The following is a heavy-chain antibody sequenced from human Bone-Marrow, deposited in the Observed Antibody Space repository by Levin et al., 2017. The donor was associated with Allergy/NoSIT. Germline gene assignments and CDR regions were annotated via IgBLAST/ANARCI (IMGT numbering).Heavy chain of an antibody. CDR3: ARGTVQIIPVYDSYSRFAV. Sequence: KISCKASGGTFSNYAISWVRQAPGQGLEWMGGIIPIFSTSDYAQKFQGRVTITADESTSTAYMELSSLRPEDTAVYYCARGTVQIIPVYDSYSRFAVWGQGTTVTVSS. J-gene: IGHJ6*02. CDR1: GGTFSNYA. CDR2: IIPIFSTS. D-gene: IGHD3-3*01. V-gene: IGHV1-69*01.